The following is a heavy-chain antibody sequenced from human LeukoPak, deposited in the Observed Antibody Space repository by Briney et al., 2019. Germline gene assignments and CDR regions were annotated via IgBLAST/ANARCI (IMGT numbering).Heavy chain of an antibody. D-gene: IGHD1-26*01. J-gene: IGHJ4*02. Sequence: ASVKVSCKASGYTFTSYYMHWVRQAPGQGLEWMGIINPSDGSTRYPQTFQGRVTMTRDTSTSTVYMELSSLRSEDTAVYYCARDPTAYSGSYSFDYWGQGTLVTVSS. CDR2: INPSDGST. V-gene: IGHV1-46*01. CDR3: ARDPTAYSGSYSFDY. CDR1: GYTFTSYY.